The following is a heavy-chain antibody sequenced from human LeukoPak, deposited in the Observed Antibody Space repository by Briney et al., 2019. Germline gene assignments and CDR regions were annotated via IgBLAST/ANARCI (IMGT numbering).Heavy chain of an antibody. CDR3: ATTPAQ. J-gene: IGHJ4*02. Sequence: ASVKVSRKGSGYTFTGYYMHWVRQSPGQGLEGMGWINPNTGVTDYAQKFQGRVTMTRDTSISTAYRDLSRLISDDTGVYYCATTPAQWGQGTLVTVSS. V-gene: IGHV1-2*02. D-gene: IGHD2-2*01. CDR1: GYTFTGYY. CDR2: INPNTGVT.